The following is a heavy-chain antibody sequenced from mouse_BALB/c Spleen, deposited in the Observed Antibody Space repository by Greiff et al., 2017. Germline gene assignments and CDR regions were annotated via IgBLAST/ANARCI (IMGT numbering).Heavy chain of an antibody. D-gene: IGHD2-3*01. Sequence: EVKVVESGGGLVKPGGSLKLSCAASGFTFSSYTMSWVRQTPEKRLEWVATISSGGSYTYYPDSVKGRFTISRDNAKNTLYLQMSSLKSEDTAMYYCTREGYDGYFDYWGQGTTLTVSS. V-gene: IGHV5-6-4*01. J-gene: IGHJ2*01. CDR1: GFTFSSYT. CDR3: TREGYDGYFDY. CDR2: ISSGGSYT.